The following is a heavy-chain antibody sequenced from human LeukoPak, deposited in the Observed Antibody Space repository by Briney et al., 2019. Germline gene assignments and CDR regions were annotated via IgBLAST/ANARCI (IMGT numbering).Heavy chain of an antibody. CDR2: INFNSGGT. CDR3: ATYPVVLVAAFDY. Sequence: ASVKVSCKASGYTFTGYYIHWVRLAPGQGLEWMGWINFNSGGTKYAQKFQDRLTMTRDTSVNTVYMDLSGLRSDDTALYYCATYPVVLVAAFDYWGPGTLVTVSS. V-gene: IGHV1-2*02. J-gene: IGHJ4*02. CDR1: GYTFTGYY. D-gene: IGHD2-8*02.